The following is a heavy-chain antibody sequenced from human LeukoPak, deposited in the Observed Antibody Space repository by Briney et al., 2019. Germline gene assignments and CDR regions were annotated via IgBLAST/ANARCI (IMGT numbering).Heavy chain of an antibody. Sequence: SETPSLTCTVSGGSISSYYWSWIRQPPGKGLEWIGYTYYSGSTNYNPSLKSRVTISVDTSKNQFSLKLSSVTAADTAVYYCARDPPGGPYYYYGMDVWGQGTTVTVSS. J-gene: IGHJ6*02. CDR2: TYYSGST. CDR3: ARDPPGGPYYYYGMDV. CDR1: GGSISSYY. V-gene: IGHV4-59*12. D-gene: IGHD3-16*01.